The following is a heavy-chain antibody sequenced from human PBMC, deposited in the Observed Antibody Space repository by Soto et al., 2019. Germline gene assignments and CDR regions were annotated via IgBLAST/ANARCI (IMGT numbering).Heavy chain of an antibody. CDR3: ARATTTVTTRPTLGY. J-gene: IGHJ4*02. D-gene: IGHD4-17*01. V-gene: IGHV3-74*01. CDR2: IDRDGTDT. Sequence: EVQLVESGGGLVQPGGSLRLSCAASGFTFNSYWMHWVRQAPGKGLVWVSRIDRDGTDTNYADSVKGRFTISRDNAKNTLFLQMNRLTAEDTAVYYCARATTTVTTRPTLGYWGRGTLVTVSS. CDR1: GFTFNSYW.